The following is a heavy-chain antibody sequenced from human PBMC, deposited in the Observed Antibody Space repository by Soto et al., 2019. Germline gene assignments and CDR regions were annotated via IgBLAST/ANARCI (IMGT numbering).Heavy chain of an antibody. Sequence: LRLSCAASGFTFSNYAMNWVRQAPGKGLEWVSTISGSGGSPYYADSVKGRFTISRDNSKNTLYLQMNSLRAGDSAIYYCAKEGTSGLYYIDDPGQATLVTVSS. J-gene: IGHJ4*02. CDR1: GFTFSNYA. V-gene: IGHV3-23*01. CDR2: ISGSGGSP. CDR3: AKEGTSGLYYIDD. D-gene: IGHD6-19*01.